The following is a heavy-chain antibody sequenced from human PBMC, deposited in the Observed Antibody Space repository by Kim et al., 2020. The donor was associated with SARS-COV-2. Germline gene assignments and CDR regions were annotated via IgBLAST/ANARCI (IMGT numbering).Heavy chain of an antibody. CDR2: IYYSGST. V-gene: IGHV4-39*07. Sequence: SETLSLTCTVSGGSISSSSYYWGWIRQPPGKGLEWIGSIYYSGSTYYNPSLKSRVTISVDTSKNQFSLKLSSVTAADTAVYYCARTMGGVIINFDYWGQGTLVTVSS. CDR1: GGSISSSSYY. CDR3: ARTMGGVIINFDY. J-gene: IGHJ4*02. D-gene: IGHD3-10*01.